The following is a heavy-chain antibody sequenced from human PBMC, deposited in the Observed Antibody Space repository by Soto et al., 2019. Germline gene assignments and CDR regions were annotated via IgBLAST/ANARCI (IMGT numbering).Heavy chain of an antibody. J-gene: IGHJ6*02. D-gene: IGHD5-18*01. CDR2: MNPNSGNT. V-gene: IGHV1-8*01. CDR1: GYTFTSYD. Sequence: GASVKVSCKASGYTFTSYDINWVRQATGQGLEWMGWMNPNSGNTGYAQKFQGRVTMTRNTSISTAYMELSSLRSEDTAVYYCARVSSGGYSYGYYGMDVWGQGTMVTVSS. CDR3: ARVSSGGYSYGYYGMDV.